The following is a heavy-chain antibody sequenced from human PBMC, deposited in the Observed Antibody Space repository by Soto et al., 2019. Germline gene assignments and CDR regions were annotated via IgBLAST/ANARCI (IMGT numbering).Heavy chain of an antibody. V-gene: IGHV1-69*13. Sequence: GASVKVSCKASGGTFSSYAISWVRQAPGQGLEWMGGIIPIFGTANYAQKFQGRVTITADESTSTAYMELSSLRSEDTAVYYCARLGYCSSTSCYLPYWGQGTLVTVSS. J-gene: IGHJ4*02. CDR2: IIPIFGTA. CDR3: ARLGYCSSTSCYLPY. CDR1: GGTFSSYA. D-gene: IGHD2-2*01.